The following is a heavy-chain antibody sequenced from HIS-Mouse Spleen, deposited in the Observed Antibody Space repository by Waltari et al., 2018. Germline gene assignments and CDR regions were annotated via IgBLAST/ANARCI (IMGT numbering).Heavy chain of an antibody. Sequence: QLQLQESGPGMVKPSETLSLTCTVPGCSLSSSSSHLGWIRQPPGKGLEWIGSIYYSGSTYYNPSLKSRVTISVDTSKNQFSLKLSSVTAADTAVYYCARGIAAAGRGYYFDYWGQGTLVTVSS. CDR2: IYYSGST. CDR3: ARGIAAAGRGYYFDY. V-gene: IGHV4-39*07. D-gene: IGHD6-13*01. J-gene: IGHJ4*02. CDR1: GCSLSSSSSH.